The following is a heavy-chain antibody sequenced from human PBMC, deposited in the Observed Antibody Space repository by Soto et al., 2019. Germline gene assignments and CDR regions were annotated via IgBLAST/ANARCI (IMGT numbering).Heavy chain of an antibody. CDR2: LNHRGRT. Sequence: PSETLALTCAGYGGSFRGYYGGWIRQAPGKGLEWIGELNHRGRTTYNPSIKSRVTISVETSKTQFSLKMSSVTAAETAVYYCARGHIVLAFDIWGQGTMVPV. V-gene: IGHV4-34*01. J-gene: IGHJ3*02. CDR3: ARGHIVLAFDI. CDR1: GGSFRGYY. D-gene: IGHD2-21*01.